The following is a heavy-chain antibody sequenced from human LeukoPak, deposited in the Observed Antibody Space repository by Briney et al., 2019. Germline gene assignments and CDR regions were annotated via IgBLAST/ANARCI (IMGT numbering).Heavy chain of an antibody. CDR1: GFTFSSYS. Sequence: GGSLRLSCAASGFTFSSYSMNWVRQAPGKGLEWVSSIISSTSYIYYADSVKGRFTISRDNAKNSLYLQMNSLRAEDTAVYYCASSHCSGGSCYTHFDYWGQGTLVTVSS. J-gene: IGHJ4*02. CDR2: IISSTSYI. CDR3: ASSHCSGGSCYTHFDY. D-gene: IGHD2-15*01. V-gene: IGHV3-21*01.